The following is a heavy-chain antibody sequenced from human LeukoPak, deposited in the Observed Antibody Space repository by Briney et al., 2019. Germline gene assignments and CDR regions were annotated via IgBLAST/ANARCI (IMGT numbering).Heavy chain of an antibody. V-gene: IGHV3-48*01. Sequence: GGSLRLSCAASGFTFSSYTMTWVRQSPGKGLEWVAYISSSSTTIYYADSVKGRFTISRDNAKNSLYLQMNSLRAEDTAVYYCARGRDYGDYWGQGTLVTVSS. D-gene: IGHD4-17*01. CDR2: ISSSSTTI. CDR3: ARGRDYGDY. J-gene: IGHJ4*02. CDR1: GFTFSSYT.